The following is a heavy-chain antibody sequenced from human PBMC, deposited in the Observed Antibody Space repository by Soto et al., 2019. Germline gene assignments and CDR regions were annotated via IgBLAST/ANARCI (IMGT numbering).Heavy chain of an antibody. CDR3: ARDLDGSGSYFTDY. CDR1: GSSFTRTG. Sequence: QVQLVQSGAEVKKPGASVKFSGKAPGSSFTRTGICGGRQAPGQGPEWMGWTSTFNGEAKYAQKLQGRVTMTTDTSTTTAYMELRSLTSDDTAVYYCARDLDGSGSYFTDYWGQGTLVTVAS. D-gene: IGHD3-10*01. J-gene: IGHJ4*02. V-gene: IGHV1-18*01. CDR2: TSTFNGEA.